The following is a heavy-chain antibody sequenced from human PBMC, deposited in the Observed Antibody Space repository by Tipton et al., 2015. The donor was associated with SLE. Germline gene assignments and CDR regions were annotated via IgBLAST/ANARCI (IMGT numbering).Heavy chain of an antibody. CDR3: AKDVWAEGGDPRGGFDI. D-gene: IGHD2-21*02. Sequence: SLRLSCAASGFTFSSYAMHWVRQAPGKGLEWVAVIWYDGSNKYYADSVKGRFTISRDNAKNSLYLQMNSLRSEDTAVYYCAKDVWAEGGDPRGGFDIWGRGTLVTVSS. J-gene: IGHJ3*02. CDR1: GFTFSSYA. CDR2: IWYDGSNK. V-gene: IGHV3-33*03.